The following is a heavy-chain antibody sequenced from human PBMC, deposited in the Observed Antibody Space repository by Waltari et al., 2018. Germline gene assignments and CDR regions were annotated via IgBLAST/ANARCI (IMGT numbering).Heavy chain of an antibody. CDR3: ARDSAGAARPDDYPHFDY. CDR2: IIPIFGTA. CDR1: GGTFSSYA. Sequence: QVQLVQSGAEVKKPGSSVKVSCKASGGTFSSYAISWVRQAPGQGLEWMGGIIPIFGTANYAQKFQGRVTITADESTSTAYMELSSLRSEDTAVYYCARDSAGAARPDDYPHFDYWGQGTLVTVSS. V-gene: IGHV1-69*13. J-gene: IGHJ4*02. D-gene: IGHD6-6*01.